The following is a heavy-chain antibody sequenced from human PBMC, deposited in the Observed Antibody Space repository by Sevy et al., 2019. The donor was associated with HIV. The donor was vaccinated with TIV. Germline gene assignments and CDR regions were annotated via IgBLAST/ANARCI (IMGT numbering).Heavy chain of an antibody. V-gene: IGHV3-23*01. CDR1: GFTFSSYA. CDR2: ISGSGGST. J-gene: IGHJ4*02. Sequence: GGSLRLSCAASGFTFSSYAMSWVRQAPGKGLEWVSAISGSGGSTYYADSVKGRFTISRDNSKNTLYPQMNSLRAEDTAVYYCAKSPPRCSGGTCSFDYWGQGTLVTVSS. D-gene: IGHD2-15*01. CDR3: AKSPPRCSGGTCSFDY.